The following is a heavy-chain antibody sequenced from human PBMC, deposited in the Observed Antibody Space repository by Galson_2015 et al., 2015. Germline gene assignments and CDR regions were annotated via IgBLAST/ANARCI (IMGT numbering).Heavy chain of an antibody. CDR2: ISYDGSNK. D-gene: IGHD4-23*01. V-gene: IGHV3-30-3*01. CDR3: ARGEQTTVVTLSHQPGAPSVDY. J-gene: IGHJ4*02. CDR1: GFTFSSYA. Sequence: SLRLSCAASGFTFSSYAMHWVRQAPGKGLEWVAVISYDGSNKYYADSVKGRFTISRDNSKNTLYLQMNSLRAEDTAVYYCARGEQTTVVTLSHQPGAPSVDYWGQGTL.